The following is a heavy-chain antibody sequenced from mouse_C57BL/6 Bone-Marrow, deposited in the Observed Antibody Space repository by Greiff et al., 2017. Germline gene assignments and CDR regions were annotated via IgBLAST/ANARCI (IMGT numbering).Heavy chain of an antibody. Sequence: QVTLKVSGAELVRPGTSVKMSCKASGYTFTNYWIGWAKQRPGHGLEGIGDIYPGGGYTNYNEKFKGKATLTADKSSSTAYMQFSSLTSEDSAIYYCARGDYYNYYAMDYWGQGTSVTVSS. CDR2: IYPGGGYT. D-gene: IGHD1-1*01. V-gene: IGHV1-63*01. CDR1: GYTFTNYW. CDR3: ARGDYYNYYAMDY. J-gene: IGHJ4*01.